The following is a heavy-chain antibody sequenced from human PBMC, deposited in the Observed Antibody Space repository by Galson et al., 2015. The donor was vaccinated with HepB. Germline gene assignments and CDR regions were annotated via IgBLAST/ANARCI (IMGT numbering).Heavy chain of an antibody. CDR1: GFTLSNAW. CDR3: TTEGEDIVVVPAEDYYYYMDV. Sequence: SLRLSCAASGFTLSNAWMSWVRQAPGKGLEWVGRIKSKTDGGTTDYAAPVKGRFTISRDDSKNTLYLQMNSLKTEDTAVYYCTTEGEDIVVVPAEDYYYYMDVWGKGTTVTVSS. D-gene: IGHD2-2*01. CDR2: IKSKTDGGTT. J-gene: IGHJ6*03. V-gene: IGHV3-15*01.